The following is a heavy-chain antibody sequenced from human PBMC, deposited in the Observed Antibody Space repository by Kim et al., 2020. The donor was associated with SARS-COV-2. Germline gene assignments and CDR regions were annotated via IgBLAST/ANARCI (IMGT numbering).Heavy chain of an antibody. CDR2: INTNTGNP. CDR3: TLGFGGYYYYYGMDV. V-gene: IGHV7-4-1*02. D-gene: IGHD3-10*01. J-gene: IGHJ6*02. Sequence: ASVKVSCKASGYTFTSYAMNWVRQAPGQGLGWMGWINTNTGNPTYAQGFTGRFVFSLDTSVSTAYLQISSLKAEDTAVYYCTLGFGGYYYYYGMDVWGQGTTVTVSS. CDR1: GYTFTSYA.